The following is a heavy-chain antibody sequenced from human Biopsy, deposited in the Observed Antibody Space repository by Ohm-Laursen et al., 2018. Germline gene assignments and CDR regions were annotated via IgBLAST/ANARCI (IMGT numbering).Heavy chain of an antibody. CDR3: ASVVLGPTNDAFDL. CDR1: GGSINSYY. CDR2: LFTSGTT. V-gene: IGHV4-4*07. Sequence: PSQTLSLTCTVSGGSINSYYWSWMRQPAGKGLEWIGRLFTSGTTNYSPSLNNRVTMSVDTSKKQLSLRLRSVTAADTAMYYCASVVLGPTNDAFDLWGQGTMVVVSS. D-gene: IGHD3-22*01. J-gene: IGHJ3*01.